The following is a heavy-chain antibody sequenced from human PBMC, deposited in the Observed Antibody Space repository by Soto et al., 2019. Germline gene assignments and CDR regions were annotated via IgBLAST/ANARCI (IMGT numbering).Heavy chain of an antibody. J-gene: IGHJ3*02. V-gene: IGHV1-18*01. CDR1: GYTFTSYD. CDR2: ISAYNGNT. CDR3: ARNPEAYDSSGLDAFDI. D-gene: IGHD3-22*01. Sequence: ASVKVSCKASGYTFTSYDISWVRQAPGQGLEWMGWISAYNGNTNYAQKLQGRVTMTTDTSTSTAYMELRSLRSDDTAVYYCARNPEAYDSSGLDAFDIWGQGTMVTVSS.